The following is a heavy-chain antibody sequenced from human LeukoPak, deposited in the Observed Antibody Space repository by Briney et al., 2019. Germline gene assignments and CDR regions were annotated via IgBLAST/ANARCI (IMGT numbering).Heavy chain of an antibody. J-gene: IGHJ6*02. CDR1: GGTFSNYP. Sequence: SVKVSCKASGGTFSNYPITWVRQAPGQGLVWMGGIIPIFGTANYAQKFQGRLTITADESTTTAYMELSSLRSGDTAVYYCAREVNYYDSTAYSTFYFHYGMDVWGQGTSVTVSS. D-gene: IGHD3-22*01. CDR3: AREVNYYDSTAYSTFYFHYGMDV. CDR2: IIPIFGTA. V-gene: IGHV1-69*13.